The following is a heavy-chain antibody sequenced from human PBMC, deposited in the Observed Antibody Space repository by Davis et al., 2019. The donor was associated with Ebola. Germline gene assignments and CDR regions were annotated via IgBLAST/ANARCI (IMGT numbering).Heavy chain of an antibody. CDR1: GYTFTSYA. V-gene: IGHV1-3*01. CDR3: ARDSRGWNWFDP. J-gene: IGHJ5*02. D-gene: IGHD6-19*01. CDR2: INAGNGNT. Sequence: ASVKVSCKASGYTFTSYAMHWVRQAPGQRLEWMGWINAGNGNTKYSQKFQGRVTITRDTSASTAYMELSSLRSEDTAVYYCARDSRGWNWFDPWGQGTLVTVSS.